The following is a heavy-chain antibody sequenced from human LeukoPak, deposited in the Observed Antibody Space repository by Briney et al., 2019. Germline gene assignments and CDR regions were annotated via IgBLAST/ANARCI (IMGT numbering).Heavy chain of an antibody. J-gene: IGHJ4*02. CDR1: GFTFRTYG. CDR2: VRDDGSTK. V-gene: IGHV3-30*02. CDR3: ARTVSSSWGFFDS. Sequence: GGSLRLSCAASGFTFRTYGMHWVRQAPGKGLEWMSFVRDDGSTKYYADPVKGRFTISRDNSQSTLYLQMNSLRAEDTAVYFCARTVSSSWGFFDSWGQGTLVTVSS. D-gene: IGHD6-6*01.